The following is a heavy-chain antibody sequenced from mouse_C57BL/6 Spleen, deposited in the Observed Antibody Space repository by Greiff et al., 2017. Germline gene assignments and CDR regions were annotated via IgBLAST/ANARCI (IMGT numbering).Heavy chain of an antibody. V-gene: IGHV1-15*01. D-gene: IGHD3-2*02. CDR1: GYTFTDYE. CDR3: TRGLRLQAY. J-gene: IGHJ3*01. CDR2: IDPETGGT. Sequence: VKLMESGAELVRPGASVTLSCKASGYTFTDYEMHWVKQTPVHGLEWIGAIDPETGGTAYNQKFKGKAILTADKSSSTAYMELRSLTSEDSAVYYCTRGLRLQAYWGQGTLVTVSA.